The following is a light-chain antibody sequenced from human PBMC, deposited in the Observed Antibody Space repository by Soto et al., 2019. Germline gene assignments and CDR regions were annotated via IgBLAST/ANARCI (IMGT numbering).Light chain of an antibody. Sequence: AIQMTQSPSSLSASVGDRVTITCRASQGIRSDLAWYQQKPGKAPNVLIYAASTLERGVPSRFIVSGSGTDFTLTISSLQPEDFATYYCLQDNSFPLSFGGGTKVEVK. CDR2: AAS. CDR1: QGIRSD. CDR3: LQDNSFPLS. J-gene: IGKJ4*01. V-gene: IGKV1-6*01.